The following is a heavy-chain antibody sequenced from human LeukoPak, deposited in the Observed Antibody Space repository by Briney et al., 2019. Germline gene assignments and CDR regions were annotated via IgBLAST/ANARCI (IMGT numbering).Heavy chain of an antibody. D-gene: IGHD6-6*01. J-gene: IGHJ6*03. CDR1: GFTFSSYR. CDR2: ISGSSGSTT. V-gene: IGHV3-48*01. CDR3: ARTASIAAPPGSYYYYYYMDV. Sequence: GGSLRLSCAASGFTFSSYRMNWVRQAPGKGLEWVSYISGSSGSTTYYADSVKGRFTISRDNAKNSLYLQMNSLRAEDTAVYYCARTASIAAPPGSYYYYYYMDVWGKGTTVTVSS.